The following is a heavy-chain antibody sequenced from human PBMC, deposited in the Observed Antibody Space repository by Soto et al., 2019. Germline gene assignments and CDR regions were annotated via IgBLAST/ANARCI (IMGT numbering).Heavy chain of an antibody. CDR2: ITPIFVTA. Sequence: AVKVSCKASGGTFSSNGISWVRQAPGQGLEWMGGITPIFVTAKYAQKFQGRVTITADESTNTAYLEVSGLRSEDTAVYYCARPNFYYESRGYNDPKGTSSAPWGQGSLVTGSS. CDR3: ARPNFYYESRGYNDPKGTSSAP. D-gene: IGHD3-22*01. CDR1: GGTFSSNG. V-gene: IGHV1-69*13. J-gene: IGHJ5*02.